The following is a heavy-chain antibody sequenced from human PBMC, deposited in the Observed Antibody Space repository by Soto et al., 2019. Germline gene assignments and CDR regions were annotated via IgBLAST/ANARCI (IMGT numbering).Heavy chain of an antibody. Sequence: SETLSLTCTVSGGSISSSSYYWGWIRQPPGKGLEWIGSIYYSGSTYYNPSLKSRVTISVDTSKNQFSLKLSSVTAADTAVYYCAEVGTTRNYYYYYGMDVWGQGTTVTVSS. CDR2: IYYSGST. CDR1: GGSISSSSYY. D-gene: IGHD1-26*01. J-gene: IGHJ6*02. V-gene: IGHV4-39*01. CDR3: AEVGTTRNYYYYYGMDV.